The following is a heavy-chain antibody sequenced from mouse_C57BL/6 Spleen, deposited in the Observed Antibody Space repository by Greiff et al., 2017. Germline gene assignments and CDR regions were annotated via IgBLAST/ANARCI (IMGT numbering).Heavy chain of an antibody. CDR1: GYAFSSYW. V-gene: IGHV1-80*01. CDR3: ARDWVLVTNYYAMDY. D-gene: IGHD2-3*01. Sequence: VKLVESGAELVKPGASVKISCKASGYAFSSYWMNWVKQRPGKGLEWIGQIYPGDGDTNYNGKFKGKATLTADKSSSTAYMQLSSLTSEDSAVYFCARDWVLVTNYYAMDYWGQGTSVTVSS. J-gene: IGHJ4*01. CDR2: IYPGDGDT.